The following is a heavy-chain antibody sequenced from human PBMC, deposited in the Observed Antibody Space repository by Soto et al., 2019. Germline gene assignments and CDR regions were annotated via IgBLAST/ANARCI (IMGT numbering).Heavy chain of an antibody. CDR3: ARGPDYEGYFDY. CDR1: GGTFSNYA. CDR2: IILPFGTA. D-gene: IGHD4-17*01. Sequence: QVRLVQSGAEVKKPGSSVKVSCKASGGTFSNYAISWVRQARGQGLEWMGGIILPFGTANYAEKFQDRVSITSEESMTTTYMELRGLRSEDTAVYYCARGPDYEGYFDYWGQGTLVTVSS. V-gene: IGHV1-69*05. J-gene: IGHJ4*02.